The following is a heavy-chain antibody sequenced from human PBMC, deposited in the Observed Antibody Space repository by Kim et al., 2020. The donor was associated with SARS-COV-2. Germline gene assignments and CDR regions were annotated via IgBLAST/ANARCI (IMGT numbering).Heavy chain of an antibody. V-gene: IGHV3-30*03. CDR2: ISFNGMNK. D-gene: IGHD3-9*01. CDR3: ARGNYYDVLTGVFDP. CDR1: VFIFSHYG. Sequence: GGSLRLSCAASVFIFSHYGINWVRRAPGKGLEWLAFISFNGMNKYYAESVNGRFAVSRDDSQSTVYLELNTLRDEDTAVYYCARGNYYDVLTGVFDPWGQGTPVIVSS. J-gene: IGHJ5*02.